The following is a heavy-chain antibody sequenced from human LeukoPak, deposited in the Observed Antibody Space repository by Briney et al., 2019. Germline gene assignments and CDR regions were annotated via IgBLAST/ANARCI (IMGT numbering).Heavy chain of an antibody. D-gene: IGHD6-6*01. CDR3: ARGGNSSWDY. V-gene: IGHV3-7*01. Sequence: GGSLRLSCAASGFLFSNYWMSWVRQAPGKGLEWVANIKPDGTEMYYVDSLKGRFTISRDNAKNSLYLQMNSLRVEDTAVYYCARGGNSSWDYWGQGALVTVSS. CDR2: IKPDGTEM. CDR1: GFLFSNYW. J-gene: IGHJ4*02.